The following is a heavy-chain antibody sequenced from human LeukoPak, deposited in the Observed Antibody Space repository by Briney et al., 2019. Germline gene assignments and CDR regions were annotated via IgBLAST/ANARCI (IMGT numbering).Heavy chain of an antibody. CDR3: ARVNSYGYTDY. Sequence: PGGSLRLSCAASGFTFSSYAMHWVRQAPGKGLEYVSAISSNGGSTYYANSVKGRFTISRDNSKNTLYLQMGSLGAEDMAVYYCARVNSYGYTDYWGQGTLVTVSS. J-gene: IGHJ4*02. D-gene: IGHD5-18*01. CDR1: GFTFSSYA. CDR2: ISSNGGST. V-gene: IGHV3-64*01.